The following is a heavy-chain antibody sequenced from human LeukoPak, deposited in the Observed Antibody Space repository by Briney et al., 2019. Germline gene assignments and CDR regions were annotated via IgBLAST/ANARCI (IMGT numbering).Heavy chain of an antibody. CDR3: ARDHSSSSWMDSFEI. D-gene: IGHD6-6*01. CDR2: IYYSGST. Sequence: YPSETLSLTCTVSGGSISSSSYYWGWIRQPPGKGLEWIGSIYYSGSTYYNPSLKSRVTISVDKSKNQFSLKLSSVTAADTAVYYCARDHSSSSWMDSFEIWGPGTKVTVSS. V-gene: IGHV4-39*07. J-gene: IGHJ3*02. CDR1: GGSISSSSYY.